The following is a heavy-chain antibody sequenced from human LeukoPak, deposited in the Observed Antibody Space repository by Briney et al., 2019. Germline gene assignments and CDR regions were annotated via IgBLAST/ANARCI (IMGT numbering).Heavy chain of an antibody. D-gene: IGHD1-14*01. CDR1: GFSFSNYG. Sequence: PGGSLRPSCAASGFSFSNYGMNWVRQAPGKGLEWVSGITGHGDTTYYADSVKGRFTISRDNSRNTVYLQMNSLRAEDTAVYYCARGGGPDGYYMDVWGKGTTVTVSS. CDR3: ARGGGPDGYYMDV. J-gene: IGHJ6*03. V-gene: IGHV3-23*01. CDR2: ITGHGDTT.